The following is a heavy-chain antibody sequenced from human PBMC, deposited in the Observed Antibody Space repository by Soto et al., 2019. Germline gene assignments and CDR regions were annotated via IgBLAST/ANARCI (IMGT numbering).Heavy chain of an antibody. Sequence: ASVKVSCKASGYTFTGYYMHWVRQAPGQGLEWMGWINPNSGGTNYAQKFQGRVTMTRDTSISTAYMELSRLRSDDTAVYYCARVVTAIWDYYYYYGMDVWGQGTTVTV. D-gene: IGHD2-21*02. CDR1: GYTFTGYY. V-gene: IGHV1-2*02. J-gene: IGHJ6*02. CDR3: ARVVTAIWDYYYYYGMDV. CDR2: INPNSGGT.